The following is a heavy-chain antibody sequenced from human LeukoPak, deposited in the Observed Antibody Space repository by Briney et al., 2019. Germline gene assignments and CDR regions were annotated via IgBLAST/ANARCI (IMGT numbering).Heavy chain of an antibody. Sequence: SETLSLTCTVSGGSISSYYWSWIRQPPGKGLEWIGYIYTSGSTNYNPSLKSRVTISVDTSKNQFSLKLSSVTAADTAVYYCARKNYDLDILGQGTMVTVSS. CDR2: IYTSGST. V-gene: IGHV4-4*09. D-gene: IGHD3-3*01. J-gene: IGHJ3*02. CDR1: GGSISSYY. CDR3: ARKNYDLDI.